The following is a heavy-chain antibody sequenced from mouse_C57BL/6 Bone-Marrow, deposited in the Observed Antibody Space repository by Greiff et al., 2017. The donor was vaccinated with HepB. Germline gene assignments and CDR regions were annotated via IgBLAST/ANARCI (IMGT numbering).Heavy chain of an antibody. V-gene: IGHV5-2*01. CDR1: EYEFPSHD. Sequence: EVKLVESGGGLVQPGESLKLSCESNEYEFPSHDMSWVRKTPEKRLELVAAVNSDGGSTYYPDTMERRFIISRDNTKKTLYLHMSSLRSEDTALYYCARHGYDPYYYAMDYWGQGTSVTVSS. CDR2: VNSDGGST. J-gene: IGHJ4*01. D-gene: IGHD2-2*01. CDR3: ARHGYDPYYYAMDY.